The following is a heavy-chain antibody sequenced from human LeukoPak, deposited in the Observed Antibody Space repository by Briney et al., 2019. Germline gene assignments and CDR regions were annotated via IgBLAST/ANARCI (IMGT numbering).Heavy chain of an antibody. CDR2: IIGSGGST. CDR3: AKGKASGWYIVDY. J-gene: IGHJ4*02. V-gene: IGHV3-23*01. D-gene: IGHD6-19*01. Sequence: GGSLRLSCAPSGFTFRSYGMSWVRQAPGEGLEWVSAIIGSGGSTYYADSVKGRFTISRDNSKNTLYLQMNSLRAEDTAVYYCAKGKASGWYIVDYWGQGTLVTVSS. CDR1: GFTFRSYG.